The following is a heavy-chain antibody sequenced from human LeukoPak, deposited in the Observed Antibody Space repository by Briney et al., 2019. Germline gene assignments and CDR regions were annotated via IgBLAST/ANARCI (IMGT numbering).Heavy chain of an antibody. CDR2: ISSSGSTI. CDR3: ARENRGYNYGYFDY. CDR1: GFTFSSYE. V-gene: IGHV3-48*03. D-gene: IGHD5-18*01. J-gene: IGHJ4*02. Sequence: GGSLRLSCAASGFTFSSYEMNWVRQAPGKGLEWVSYISSSGSTIYYADSVKGRFTISRDNAKNTLYLQMNSLRAEDTAVYYCARENRGYNYGYFDYWGQGALVTVSS.